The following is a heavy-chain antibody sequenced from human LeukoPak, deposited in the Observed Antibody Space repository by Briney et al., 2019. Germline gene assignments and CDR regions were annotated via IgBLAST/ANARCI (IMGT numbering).Heavy chain of an antibody. Sequence: GGSLRLSCEASGFTFSSYSMNWVRQAPGKGLEWVSSIDSSSNYIYYGDSVKGRFTISRDNAKNSLYLQMNSLRAEDTTVYYCARTGPLGFCSGVSCYSVSFDVWGQGTMVTVSS. V-gene: IGHV3-21*01. D-gene: IGHD2-15*01. CDR3: ARTGPLGFCSGVSCYSVSFDV. J-gene: IGHJ3*01. CDR2: IDSSSNYI. CDR1: GFTFSSYS.